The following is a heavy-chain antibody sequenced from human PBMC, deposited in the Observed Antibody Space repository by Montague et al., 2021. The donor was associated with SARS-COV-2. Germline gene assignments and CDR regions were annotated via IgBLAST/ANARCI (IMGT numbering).Heavy chain of an antibody. CDR1: GGSFSDYY. CDR3: ARGRQHFNMIVVVMTGGEYYFDY. CDR2: INHRRTS. D-gene: IGHD3-22*01. V-gene: IGHV4-34*01. J-gene: IGHJ4*02. Sequence: SETLSPTCAVYGGSFSDYYWSWIRQPPGKGLEWIGEINHRRTSNYNPSLKSRVSISVDTSKNQFSLYLGSVTAADTAVYYCARGRQHFNMIVVVMTGGEYYFDYWAQGTLVTVSS.